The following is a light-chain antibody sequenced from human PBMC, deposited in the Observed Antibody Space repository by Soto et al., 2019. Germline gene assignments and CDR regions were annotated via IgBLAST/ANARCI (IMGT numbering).Light chain of an antibody. CDR1: QNLLHSDGYNY. CDR2: LGS. CDR3: MQALQTRT. V-gene: IGKV2-28*01. Sequence: DIVMTQSPLSLPVTPGEPASVSCRSSQNLLHSDGYNYLDWYLQKPGQSPHLLIYLGSNRASGVPDRFSGSGSGTDFTLKISRVEAGDVGVYYCMQALQTRTFGQGTKVDIK. J-gene: IGKJ1*01.